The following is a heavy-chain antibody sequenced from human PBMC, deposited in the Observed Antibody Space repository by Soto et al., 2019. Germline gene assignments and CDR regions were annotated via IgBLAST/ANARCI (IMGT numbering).Heavy chain of an antibody. D-gene: IGHD3-16*01. CDR1: GFSLTTRGVG. J-gene: IGHJ5*02. Sequence: QITLKESGPTLVKPTQTLTLTCTFSGFSLTTRGVGVGWIRQPPGKALECLALIYWDDDKRYSPSLQSRLSIPNDTSXNHVVLTMTNVDPVDTATYYCAHIPNYYQYDWFDPWGQGTLVSVSS. CDR2: IYWDDDK. V-gene: IGHV2-5*02. CDR3: AHIPNYYQYDWFDP.